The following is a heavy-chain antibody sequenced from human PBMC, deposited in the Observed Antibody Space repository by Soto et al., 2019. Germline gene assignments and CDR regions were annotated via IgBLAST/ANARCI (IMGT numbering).Heavy chain of an antibody. CDR2: IKEDGSVK. J-gene: IGHJ6*02. CDR1: GLTFSPYW. CDR3: ARDVSSEYASILDV. D-gene: IGHD3-3*01. Sequence: GGSLRLSCEGFGLTFSPYWMTWVRQAPGKGLEWVASIKEDGSVKNYADSVKGRFTVSRDNVKGAMFLQMTSVRADDTAVYFCARDVSSEYASILDVWGHGTTVTVSS. V-gene: IGHV3-7*03.